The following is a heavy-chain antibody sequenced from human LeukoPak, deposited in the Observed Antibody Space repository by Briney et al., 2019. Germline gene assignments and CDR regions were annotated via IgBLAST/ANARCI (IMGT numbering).Heavy chain of an antibody. CDR3: ARGLPIDY. CDR2: ISSSGSAI. CDR1: GFTFSTYI. Sequence: QPGGSLRLSCAASGFTFSTYILNWVRQAPGKGLEWVSYISSSGSAIYYADSVKGRFTISRDNAKNSLYLQMNSLRDEDTAVYYCARGLPIDYWGQGTLVTVSS. J-gene: IGHJ4*02. V-gene: IGHV3-48*02.